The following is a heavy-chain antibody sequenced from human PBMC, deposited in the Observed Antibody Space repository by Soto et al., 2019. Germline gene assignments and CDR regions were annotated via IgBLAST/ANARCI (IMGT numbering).Heavy chain of an antibody. CDR3: ARDKESSAAGTALGY. CDR2: INPSGGST. J-gene: IGHJ4*02. Sequence: ASVKVSCKASGYTFTSYYMHWVRQAPGQGLEWMGIINPSGGSTSYAQKFQGRVTMTRDASTSTVYMELSSLRSEDTAVYYCARDKESSAAGTALGYWGQGTLVTVSS. CDR1: GYTFTSYY. D-gene: IGHD6-13*01. V-gene: IGHV1-46*01.